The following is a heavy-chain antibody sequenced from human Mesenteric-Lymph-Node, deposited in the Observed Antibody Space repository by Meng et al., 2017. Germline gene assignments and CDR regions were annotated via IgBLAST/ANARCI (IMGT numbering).Heavy chain of an antibody. J-gene: IGHJ1*01. CDR2: IYNSGST. CDR1: GGSISSSNYY. Sequence: QVRLQGSGPGPVKPSQTLSLTCTVSGGSISSSNYYWSWIRQPPGKGLEWSGHIYNSGSTYYNPSLKSRVSMSIDKSKNQFSLKLTSVTAADTAVYHCLRGSGGSVWGQGTLVTVSS. CDR3: LRGSGGSV. V-gene: IGHV4-30-4*01. D-gene: IGHD3-10*01.